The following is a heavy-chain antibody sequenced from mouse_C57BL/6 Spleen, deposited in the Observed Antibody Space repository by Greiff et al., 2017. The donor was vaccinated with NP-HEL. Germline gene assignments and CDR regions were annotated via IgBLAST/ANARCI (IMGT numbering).Heavy chain of an antibody. Sequence: LVESGAELVRPGASVKLSCTASGFNIKDDYMHWVKQRPEQGLEWIGWIDPENGDTEYASKFQGKATITADTSSNTAYLQLSSLTSEDTAVYYCTTSTEGYWGQGTTLTVSS. CDR2: IDPENGDT. CDR3: TTSTEGY. V-gene: IGHV14-4*01. CDR1: GFNIKDDY. J-gene: IGHJ2*01. D-gene: IGHD1-1*01.